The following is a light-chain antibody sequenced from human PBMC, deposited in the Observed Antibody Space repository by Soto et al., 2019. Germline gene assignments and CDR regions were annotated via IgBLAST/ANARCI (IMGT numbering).Light chain of an antibody. V-gene: IGKV3-20*01. Sequence: EIVLTQSPGTLSLSPGERANLSCRASQSVSSSYLAWYQQKPGQAPRILIYGAYSRTTGIPDRFSGSGSGTYFTLTISRLEPEDSAVYYCQQYGSVYTFGQGTKLEIK. CDR3: QQYGSVYT. CDR1: QSVSSSY. CDR2: GAY. J-gene: IGKJ2*01.